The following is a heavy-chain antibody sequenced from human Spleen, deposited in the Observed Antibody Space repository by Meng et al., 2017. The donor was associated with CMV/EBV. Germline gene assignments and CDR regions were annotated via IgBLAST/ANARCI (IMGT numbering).Heavy chain of an antibody. CDR3: ARSSGSGLWPSPFDY. J-gene: IGHJ4*02. V-gene: IGHV3-21*06. CDR1: GFTFSSYS. D-gene: IGHD3-10*01. Sequence: GESLKISCAASGFTFSSYSLNWVRQAPGKGLEWVSSISSGSTYIYYADSVKGRFNISRDNAKNSLYLQMSSLRADDTAVYYCARSSGSGLWPSPFDYWGQGTLVTVSS. CDR2: ISSGSTYI.